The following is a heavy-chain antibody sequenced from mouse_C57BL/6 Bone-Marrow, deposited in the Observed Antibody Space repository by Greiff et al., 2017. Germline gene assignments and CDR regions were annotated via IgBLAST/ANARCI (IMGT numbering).Heavy chain of an antibody. CDR1: GYTFTSYW. Sequence: QVHVKQPGAELVRPGSSVKLSCKASGYTFTSYWMDWVKQRPGQGLEWIGNIYPSDSETHYNQKFKDKATLTVDKSSSKAYMQLSSLKSEDTAVYYWASGPYCTYGCYATDYWGQGTSVTGSS. D-gene: IGHD1-1*01. CDR3: ASGPYCTYGCYATDY. V-gene: IGHV1-61*01. J-gene: IGHJ4*01. CDR2: IYPSDSET.